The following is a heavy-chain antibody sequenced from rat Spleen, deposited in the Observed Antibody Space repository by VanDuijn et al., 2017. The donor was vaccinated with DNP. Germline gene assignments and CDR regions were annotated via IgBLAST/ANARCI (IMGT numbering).Heavy chain of an antibody. CDR2: ISPSGGST. CDR3: TRQLGLDY. D-gene: IGHD5-1*01. J-gene: IGHJ2*01. CDR1: GFTFNNYW. V-gene: IGHV5-31*01. Sequence: EVQLMESGGGLVQPGRSLKLSCVASGFTFNNYWMTWIRQAPGKGLEWVASISPSGGSTYYRDSVKGRFTISRDNAKSTLYLQMDSLRSEDTATYYCTRQLGLDYWGQGVMVTVSS.